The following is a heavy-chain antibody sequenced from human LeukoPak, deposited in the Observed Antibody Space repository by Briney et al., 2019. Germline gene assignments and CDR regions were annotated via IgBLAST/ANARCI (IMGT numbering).Heavy chain of an antibody. J-gene: IGHJ5*02. CDR3: ARAGSFRFDL. CDR2: ISGSGDTT. D-gene: IGHD3-10*01. V-gene: IGHV3-23*01. CDR1: GLTFSSYA. Sequence: PGGSLRLSCAVSGLTFSSYAMSWVRQAPGKGLEWVSGISGSGDTTYSADSVRGRFTISRDNSKNTLYLQMTSLRAEDTAVYYCARAGSFRFDLWDQGILVTVSS.